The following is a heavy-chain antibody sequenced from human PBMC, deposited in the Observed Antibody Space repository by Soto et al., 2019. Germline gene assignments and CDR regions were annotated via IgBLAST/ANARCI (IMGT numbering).Heavy chain of an antibody. Sequence: EVQLVESGGGLVKPGGSLRLSCAASGFTFSLAWMNWVRQAPGKGLEWVGRIKSKKDGGATDYAAPLRDRFTISRDDSDNTLSLQMNSLKTEDTAVYYCTTGYSSADWDGDWGQGTLVIVSS. V-gene: IGHV3-15*07. CDR3: TTGYSSADWDGD. CDR1: GFTFSLAW. D-gene: IGHD5-12*01. J-gene: IGHJ4*02. CDR2: IKSKKDGGAT.